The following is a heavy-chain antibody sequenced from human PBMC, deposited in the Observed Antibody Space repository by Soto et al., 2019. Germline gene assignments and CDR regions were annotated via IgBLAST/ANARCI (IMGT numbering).Heavy chain of an antibody. V-gene: IGHV3-74*01. CDR2: IHSDGSDT. CDR3: PSGPRAGAVDY. D-gene: IGHD1-26*01. Sequence: VGSLRLSCASSVFTFSSYWMHCVRQSPGKWLVWVSRIHSDGSDTSYADSVEGRFTISRDNAKNTLYLQMNSLRAEDTAVYYCPSGPRAGAVDYLGQGTLVNVSS. J-gene: IGHJ4*02. CDR1: VFTFSSYW.